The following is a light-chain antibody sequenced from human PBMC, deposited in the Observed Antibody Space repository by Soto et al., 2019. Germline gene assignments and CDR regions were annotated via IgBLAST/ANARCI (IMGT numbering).Light chain of an antibody. CDR3: QQYGSSPPIT. V-gene: IGKV3-20*01. J-gene: IGKJ5*01. CDR1: QSVSSSY. CDR2: GAS. Sequence: EIVLTQSPGTLSLSPGERATLSCRASQSVSSSYLAWYQQKPGQAPRLLIYGASSRATGIPDRFSGSGSGTDFNLTISRLEPEDFAVYYYQQYGSSPPITYGQGKGLELK.